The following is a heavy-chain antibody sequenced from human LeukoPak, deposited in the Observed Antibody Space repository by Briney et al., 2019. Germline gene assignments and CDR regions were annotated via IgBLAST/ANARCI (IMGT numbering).Heavy chain of an antibody. J-gene: IGHJ2*01. CDR1: GCAFSRYD. Sequence: AFLRLSSAATGCAFSRYDMQWVHQTTGKGLEWVSGIGTGGDTYYPGSVKGRFTISRENAKNSLYLQMNSLRAGDTAVYYCVSDIITMVLSGGFDLWGRGTLVSVSS. D-gene: IGHD3-10*01. CDR2: IGTGGDT. CDR3: VSDIITMVLSGGFDL. V-gene: IGHV3-13*01.